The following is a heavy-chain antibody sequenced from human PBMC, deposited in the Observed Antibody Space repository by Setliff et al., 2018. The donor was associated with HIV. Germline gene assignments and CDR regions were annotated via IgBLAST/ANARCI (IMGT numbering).Heavy chain of an antibody. CDR2: IIPVFGTA. V-gene: IGHV1-69*06. Sequence: SVKVSCKASGGTFSSYAISWVRQAPGQGLEWLGRIIPVFGTANYAQKFQARVTITVDKSTNTAYMALSSLRHDDTAIYYCARGIAATLGYWGQGTLVTVSS. J-gene: IGHJ4*02. D-gene: IGHD6-13*01. CDR3: ARGIAATLGY. CDR1: GGTFSSYA.